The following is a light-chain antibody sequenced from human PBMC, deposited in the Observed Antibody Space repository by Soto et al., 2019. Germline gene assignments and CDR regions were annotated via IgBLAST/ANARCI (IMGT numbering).Light chain of an antibody. J-gene: IGKJ5*01. V-gene: IGKV1-33*01. CDR1: QDINNY. Sequence: GDRVTITCQASQDINNYVNWYQQKPGKAPKLLIFDASTLKTGVPSRFSGSGSGTDFSFTISSLQPEDIAVYYCQQYNNWPPITFGQGTRLEIK. CDR2: DAS. CDR3: QQYNNWPPIT.